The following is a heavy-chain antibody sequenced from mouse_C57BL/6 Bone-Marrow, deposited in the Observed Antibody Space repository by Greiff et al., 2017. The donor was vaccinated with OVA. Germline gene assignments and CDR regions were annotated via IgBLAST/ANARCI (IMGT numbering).Heavy chain of an antibody. CDR2: ISGGGGNT. J-gene: IGHJ3*01. D-gene: IGHD2-3*01. CDR1: GFTFSSYT. V-gene: IGHV5-9*04. CDR3: ARPHDGYYAY. Sequence: EVKLQESGGGLVKPGGSLKLSCAASGFTFSSYTMSWVRQTPEKRLEWVATISGGGGNTYYPDSVKGRFTISRDNAKNTLYLQMSSLRSEDTAVYYCARPHDGYYAYWGQGTLVTVSA.